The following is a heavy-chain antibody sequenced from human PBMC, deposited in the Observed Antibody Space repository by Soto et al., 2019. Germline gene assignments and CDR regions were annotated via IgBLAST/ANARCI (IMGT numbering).Heavy chain of an antibody. J-gene: IGHJ6*02. Sequence: QVQLVESGGGVVQPGRSLRLSCAASGFTFSSYGMHWVRQAPGKGLEWVAVISYDGSNKYYADSVKGRFTISRDNSKNTLYLQMNSLRAEVTAVYYCAKDRAGSYDFWSGYLDYYYYGMDVWGQGTTVTVSS. CDR3: AKDRAGSYDFWSGYLDYYYYGMDV. CDR2: ISYDGSNK. V-gene: IGHV3-30*18. D-gene: IGHD3-3*01. CDR1: GFTFSSYG.